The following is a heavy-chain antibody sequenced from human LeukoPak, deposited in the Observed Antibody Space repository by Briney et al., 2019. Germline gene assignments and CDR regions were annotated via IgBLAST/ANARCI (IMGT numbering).Heavy chain of an antibody. Sequence: SETLSLTCTVSGGSISTDYWSWIRQTVGKELEWIGRIYSGGTPYYNPSLRGRVTMSVDTSKNQISLRVKSVTAADTAVYYCAREFTSDWFPRGYYDYWGQGTLVTVSS. J-gene: IGHJ4*02. CDR3: AREFTSDWFPRGYYDY. D-gene: IGHD3-9*01. CDR1: GGSISTDY. V-gene: IGHV4-4*07. CDR2: IYSGGTP.